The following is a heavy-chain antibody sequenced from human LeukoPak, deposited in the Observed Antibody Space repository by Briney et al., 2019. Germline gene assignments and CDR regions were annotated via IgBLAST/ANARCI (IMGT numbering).Heavy chain of an antibody. V-gene: IGHV4-34*01. CDR2: INHSGST. Sequence: PSETLSLTCAVYGGSFSGYYWSWIRQPPGKGLEWIGEINHSGSTNYNPSLKSRVTISVDTSKNQFSLKLSSVTAADTAVYYCAGLTGYYRVPSYWGQGTLVTVSS. J-gene: IGHJ4*02. D-gene: IGHD3-9*01. CDR3: AGLTGYYRVPSY. CDR1: GGSFSGYY.